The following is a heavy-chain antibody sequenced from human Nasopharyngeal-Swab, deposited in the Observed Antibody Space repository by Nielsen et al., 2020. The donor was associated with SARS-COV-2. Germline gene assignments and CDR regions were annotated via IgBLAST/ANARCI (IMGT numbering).Heavy chain of an antibody. CDR2: INHSGST. Sequence: SETLSLTCAVYGGSFSGYYLSWIRQPPGQGLEWIGEINHSGSTNYNPSLKSRVTISVDTSKNQFSLKLSSVTAADTAVYYCARGANYDYVWGSYPNEYGMDVWGQGTTVTVSS. D-gene: IGHD3-16*02. CDR3: ARGANYDYVWGSYPNEYGMDV. V-gene: IGHV4-34*01. J-gene: IGHJ6*02. CDR1: GGSFSGYY.